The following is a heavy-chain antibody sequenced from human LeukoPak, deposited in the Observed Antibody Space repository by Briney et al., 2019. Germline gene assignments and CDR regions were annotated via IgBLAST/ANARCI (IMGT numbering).Heavy chain of an antibody. V-gene: IGHV1-46*01. CDR2: INPSGGST. CDR3: ARDRGGCDYVWGDAFDI. CDR1: GYTFTSYY. Sequence: ASVKVSCKASGYTFTSYYMHWVRQAPGQGLEWMGIINPSGGSTSYAQKFQGRVTMTRDTSTSTVYMELSSLRSEDTAVYYCARDRGGCDYVWGDAFDIWGQGTMVTVSS. D-gene: IGHD3-16*01. J-gene: IGHJ3*02.